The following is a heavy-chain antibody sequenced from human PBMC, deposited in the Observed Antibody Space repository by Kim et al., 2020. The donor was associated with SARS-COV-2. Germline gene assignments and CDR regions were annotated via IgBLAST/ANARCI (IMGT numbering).Heavy chain of an antibody. D-gene: IGHD3-16*01. CDR2: IDCGNGNT. J-gene: IGHJ4*02. V-gene: IGHV1-3*01. CDR1: GHFFTRDS. Sequence: ASVKVSCKTSGHFFTRDSIHWVRQAPGQVLEWMGGIDCGNGNTIYSQKFQGRVTFTTDTSASTAYMELSFLRSEDSAVYYCLGGFYFDYWGQGTLVTVSS. CDR3: LGGFYFDY.